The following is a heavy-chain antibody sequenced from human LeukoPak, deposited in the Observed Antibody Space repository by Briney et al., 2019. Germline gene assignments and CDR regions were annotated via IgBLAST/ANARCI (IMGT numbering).Heavy chain of an antibody. V-gene: IGHV4-4*02. Sequence: PSETLSLTCVVSGYSISSGYWWSWVRQSPGKGLEWIGEILHSGSTNYNPSLKSRVTISVDTSNNQFSLKLTSVTAADTAMYYRGRNAAYCIDCWGQGILVTVSS. CDR2: ILHSGST. J-gene: IGHJ1*01. CDR3: GRNAAYCIDC. D-gene: IGHD3-9*01. CDR1: GYSISSGYW.